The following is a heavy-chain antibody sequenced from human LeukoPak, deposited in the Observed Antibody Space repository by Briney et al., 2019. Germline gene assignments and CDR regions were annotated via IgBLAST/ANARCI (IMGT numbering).Heavy chain of an antibody. CDR1: GGSISSYY. Sequence: PSETLSLTCTVSGGSISSYYWSWIRQPPGKGLEWIGYIYYSGSTNYNPSLKSRVTISVDTSKNQFSLKLSSVTAADTAVYCCARGMVRGVYNWFDPWGQGTLVTVSS. CDR2: IYYSGST. V-gene: IGHV4-59*01. J-gene: IGHJ5*02. D-gene: IGHD3-10*01. CDR3: ARGMVRGVYNWFDP.